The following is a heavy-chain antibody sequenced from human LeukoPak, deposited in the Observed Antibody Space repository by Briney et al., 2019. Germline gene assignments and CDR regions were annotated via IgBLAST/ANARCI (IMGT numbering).Heavy chain of an antibody. D-gene: IGHD5-18*01. CDR1: GFTFSSYA. Sequence: GGSLTLSCAASGFTFSSYAMGWVRQAPGKGLEWVSAIIGSGASTYYTDSGKGRLTISRDNSKNTLYLQMNSLRAEDTAVYYCAKDRIQLWFSYYFDYWGQGTLVTVSS. V-gene: IGHV3-23*01. CDR3: AKDRIQLWFSYYFDY. CDR2: IIGSGAST. J-gene: IGHJ4*02.